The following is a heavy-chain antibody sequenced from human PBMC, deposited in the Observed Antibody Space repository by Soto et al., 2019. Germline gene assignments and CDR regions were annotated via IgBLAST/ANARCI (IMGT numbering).Heavy chain of an antibody. J-gene: IGHJ4*02. Sequence: PGASLKISCQGSGYSFSSHWIGWVRQMPGKGLEWMGIIYLGDSESRYSPSFQGQVTMSADKSISTAYLQWSSLKASDTAMYYCARLMGAATGADYWGQGTLVTVSS. V-gene: IGHV5-51*01. CDR1: GYSFSSHW. D-gene: IGHD2-8*02. CDR3: ARLMGAATGADY. CDR2: IYLGDSES.